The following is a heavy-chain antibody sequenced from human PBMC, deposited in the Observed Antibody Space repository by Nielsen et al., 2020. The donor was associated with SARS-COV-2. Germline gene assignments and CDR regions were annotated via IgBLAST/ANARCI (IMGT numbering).Heavy chain of an antibody. Sequence: GESLKISCAASGFTVSSNYMSWVLQAPVTGLEWVSVIYSGGSTYYADSVKGRFTISRDNSKNTLYLQMNSLRAEDTAVYYCARDRGFLEWLFPVPPDYGMDVWGQGTTVTVSS. CDR3: ARDRGFLEWLFPVPPDYGMDV. D-gene: IGHD3-3*01. J-gene: IGHJ6*02. V-gene: IGHV3-53*01. CDR2: IYSGGST. CDR1: GFTVSSNY.